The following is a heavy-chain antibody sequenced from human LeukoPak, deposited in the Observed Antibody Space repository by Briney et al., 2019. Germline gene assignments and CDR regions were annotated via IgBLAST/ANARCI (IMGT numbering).Heavy chain of an antibody. CDR1: GGSISSSSYY. J-gene: IGHJ4*02. V-gene: IGHV4-39*01. D-gene: IGHD6-19*01. Sequence: SETLSLTCTVSGGSISSSSYYWGWIRQPPGKGLEWIGSIYYSGSTYYNPSLKSRVTISVDTSKNQFSLKLSSVTAADTAVYYCARGRPRLAVVDYWGQGTLVTVSS. CDR2: IYYSGST. CDR3: ARGRPRLAVVDY.